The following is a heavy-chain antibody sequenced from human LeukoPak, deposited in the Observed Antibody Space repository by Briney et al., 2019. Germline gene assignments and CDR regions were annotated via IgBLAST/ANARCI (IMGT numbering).Heavy chain of an antibody. CDR3: ASSRGPSSSWSFDS. J-gene: IGHJ4*02. D-gene: IGHD6-13*01. Sequence: SETLSLTCSFSIVSIKNYYWNWIRQSPGKGLQWIGYIYYTGSTDYNFSLKSRVTISLDTSENQFSLRLNSVTAADSAVYFCASSRGPSSSWSFDSWGQGILVTVPS. CDR2: IYYTGST. CDR1: IVSIKNYY. V-gene: IGHV4-59*01.